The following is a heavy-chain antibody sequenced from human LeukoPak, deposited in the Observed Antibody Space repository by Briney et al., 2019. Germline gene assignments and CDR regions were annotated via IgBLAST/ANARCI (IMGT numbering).Heavy chain of an antibody. CDR2: IFYNEGT. CDR1: SGSFRTYY. J-gene: IGHJ3*02. D-gene: IGHD2-2*01. Sequence: SETLSLTCTVSSGSFRTYYWSWIRQPPGKGLEWIGYIFYNEGTSYNPSLKSRVTISVDTSNNQLSLKVNSVTAADAAMYYCVKSNSRYQPWTLDIWGRGTMVTVSS. V-gene: IGHV4-59*01. CDR3: VKSNSRYQPWTLDI.